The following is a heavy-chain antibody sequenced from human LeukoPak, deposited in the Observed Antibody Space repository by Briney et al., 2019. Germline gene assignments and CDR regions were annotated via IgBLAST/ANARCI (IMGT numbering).Heavy chain of an antibody. D-gene: IGHD5-18*01. CDR1: GGSISSYY. CDR2: IYHSGST. CDR3: ARGGYSYGYPRYYYGMDV. Sequence: SETLSLTCTVSGGSISSYYWSWIRQPPGKGLEWIGYIYHSGSTYYNPSLKSRVTISVDRSKNQFSLKLSSVTAADTAVYYCARGGYSYGYPRYYYGMDVWGQGTTVTVS. V-gene: IGHV4-59*12. J-gene: IGHJ6*02.